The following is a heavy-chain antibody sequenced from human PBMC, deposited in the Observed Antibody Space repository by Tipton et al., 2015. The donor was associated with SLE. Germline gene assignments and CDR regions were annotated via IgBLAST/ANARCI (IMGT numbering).Heavy chain of an antibody. CDR1: DVSFSTYY. Sequence: TLSLTCTVSDVSFSTYYWSWIRQPPGKRLEWIGNIFYSGSTKYNPSLKSRVSISVDTSKNQFSLRLTSVTAADTAVYFCAGERERDYFDNSVLDAFDIWGQGTMVTVSS. J-gene: IGHJ3*02. V-gene: IGHV4-59*01. CDR3: AGERERDYFDNSVLDAFDI. CDR2: IFYSGST. D-gene: IGHD3-22*01.